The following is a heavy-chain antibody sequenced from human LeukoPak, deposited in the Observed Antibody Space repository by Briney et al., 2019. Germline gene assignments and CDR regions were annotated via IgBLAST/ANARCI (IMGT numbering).Heavy chain of an antibody. CDR3: ARLVPVSYGELWDYFDY. D-gene: IGHD3-10*01. CDR2: INPSGGST. V-gene: IGHV1-46*01. Sequence: ASVKVSCKASGYTFTSYYMHWVRQAPGQGLEWMGIINPSGGSTSYAQKFQGRVTMTRDMSTSTVYMELSSLRSEDTAVYYCARLVPVSYGELWDYFDYWGQGTLVTVSS. J-gene: IGHJ4*02. CDR1: GYTFTSYY.